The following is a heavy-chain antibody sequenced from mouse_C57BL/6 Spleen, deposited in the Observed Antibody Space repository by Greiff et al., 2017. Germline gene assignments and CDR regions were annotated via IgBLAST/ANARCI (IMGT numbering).Heavy chain of an antibody. J-gene: IGHJ1*03. CDR1: GYTFTSYW. CDR3: ARGEDGLNFDV. Sequence: QVHVKQPGAELVKPGASVKMSCKASGYTFTSYWITWVKQRPGQGLEWIGDIYPGSGSTNYNEKFKSKATLTVDTSSSTAYMQLSSLTSEDSAVYYCARGEDGLNFDVWGTGTTVTVSS. CDR2: IYPGSGST. V-gene: IGHV1-55*01. D-gene: IGHD2-3*01.